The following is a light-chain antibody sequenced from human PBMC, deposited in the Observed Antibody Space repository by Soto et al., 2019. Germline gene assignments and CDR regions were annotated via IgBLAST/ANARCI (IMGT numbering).Light chain of an antibody. CDR3: QQSYNIPPT. CDR2: EAS. Sequence: DIQTTQSPSSLSASVGDTVTITCRASQTIAIYLNWYQQKPGKAPNLLIYEASSLQSGVPSRFTGRGSGTDFSLTISSLQPEDFATYYCQQSYNIPPTFGQGTRVEIK. V-gene: IGKV1-39*01. J-gene: IGKJ1*01. CDR1: QTIAIY.